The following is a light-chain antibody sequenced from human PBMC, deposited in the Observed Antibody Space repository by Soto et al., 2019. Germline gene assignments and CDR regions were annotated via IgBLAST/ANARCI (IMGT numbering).Light chain of an antibody. V-gene: IGLV2-11*01. CDR3: CSYAGSSSYV. J-gene: IGLJ1*01. CDR2: TVT. CDR1: SSDIGGYNY. Sequence: QSVLTQPRSVSGSPGQSGTISCTGTSSDIGGYNYVSWYQQHPGKAPKLVIYTVTKRPSGVPDRFSGSKSDNTAYLTISGLQADDEADYYCCSYAGSSSYVFGTGTKVTVL.